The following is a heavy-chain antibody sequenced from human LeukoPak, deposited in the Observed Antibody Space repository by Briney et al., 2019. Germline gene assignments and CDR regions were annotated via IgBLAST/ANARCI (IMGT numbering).Heavy chain of an antibody. J-gene: IGHJ4*02. CDR2: ISYDGSNK. CDR3: ARGEVLYCSGSYSDFDY. D-gene: IGHD3-10*01. V-gene: IGHV3-30-3*01. Sequence: PGGSLRLSCAASGFTFSSYALSWVRQAPGTGLEWVAGISYDGSNKYYADSVKGRFTISRDNSKNTLYLQMNSLRAEDTAVYYCARGEVLYCSGSYSDFDYWGQGTLVTVSS. CDR1: GFTFSSYA.